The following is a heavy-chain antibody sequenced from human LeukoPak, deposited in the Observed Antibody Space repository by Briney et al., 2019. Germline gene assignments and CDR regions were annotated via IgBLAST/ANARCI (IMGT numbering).Heavy chain of an antibody. Sequence: ASVKVSCKASGYTFTGYYMHWVRQAPGQGLEWMGWINPNSGGTNYAQKFQGRVTMTRDTSISTAYMELRSLRSDDTAVYYCARITPIYDSSGYLKVWGQGTLVTVSS. CDR1: GYTFTGYY. J-gene: IGHJ4*02. D-gene: IGHD3-22*01. CDR3: ARITPIYDSSGYLKV. CDR2: INPNSGGT. V-gene: IGHV1-2*02.